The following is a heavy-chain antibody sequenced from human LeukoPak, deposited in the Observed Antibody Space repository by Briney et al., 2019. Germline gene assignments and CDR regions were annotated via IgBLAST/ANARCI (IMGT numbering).Heavy chain of an antibody. D-gene: IGHD2-2*01. CDR2: IKQDGSEK. V-gene: IGHV3-7*01. CDR3: ARDPVVVAIVDWFDL. Sequence: PGGSLRLSCAASGFTFSSYRMRWVREAPGKGREWVANIKQDGSEKYYVESVKGRFTISRDNAKNSLYLQMNSLRAEDTAVYYCARDPVVVAIVDWFDLWGQGTLVTVSS. CDR1: GFTFSSYR. J-gene: IGHJ5*02.